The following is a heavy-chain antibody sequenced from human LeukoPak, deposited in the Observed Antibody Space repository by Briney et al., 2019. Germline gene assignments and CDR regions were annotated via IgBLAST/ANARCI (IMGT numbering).Heavy chain of an antibody. CDR1: GFTFDDYA. CDR2: ISWNSGSI. Sequence: HGRSLRLSCAASGFTFDDYAMHWVRQAPGKGLEWVSGISWNSGSIGYADSVKGRFTISRDNAKNSLYLQMNSLRAEDTALYYCAKFQGWFDPWGQGTLVTVSS. J-gene: IGHJ5*02. CDR3: AKFQGWFDP. V-gene: IGHV3-9*01.